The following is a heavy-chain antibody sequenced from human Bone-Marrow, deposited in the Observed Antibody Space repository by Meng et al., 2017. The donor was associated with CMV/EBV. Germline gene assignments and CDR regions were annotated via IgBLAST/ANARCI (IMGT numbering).Heavy chain of an antibody. CDR2: ISGSGGST. CDR3: ALVATPSPC. V-gene: IGHV3-23*01. Sequence: GESLKISCAASGFTFSSYWMHWVRQAPGKGLEWVSAISGSGGSTYYADSVKGRFTISRDNSKNTLYLQMNSLRAEDTAVYYCALVATPSPCWGQGTLVTVSS. J-gene: IGHJ4*02. CDR1: GFTFSSYW. D-gene: IGHD2-2*01.